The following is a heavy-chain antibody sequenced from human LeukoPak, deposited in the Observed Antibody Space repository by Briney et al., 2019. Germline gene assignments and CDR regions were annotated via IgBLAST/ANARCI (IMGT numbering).Heavy chain of an antibody. J-gene: IGHJ3*02. D-gene: IGHD2-2*01. V-gene: IGHV6-1*01. Sequence: SQTLSLTCAISGDSVSSNSAAWNWIRQSPSRGLEWLGRTYYRSKWYNDYAVSVKSRININPDTSKNQFSLKLSSVTAADTAVYYCARDPGYCSSTSCYGGAFDIWGQGTMVTVSS. CDR2: TYYRSKWYN. CDR3: ARDPGYCSSTSCYGGAFDI. CDR1: GDSVSSNSAA.